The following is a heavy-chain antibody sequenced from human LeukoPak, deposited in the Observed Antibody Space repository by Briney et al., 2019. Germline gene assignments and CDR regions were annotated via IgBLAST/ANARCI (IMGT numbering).Heavy chain of an antibody. J-gene: IGHJ4*02. Sequence: GASVKVSCKASGYTFTSYYMHWVRQAPGQGLEWMGIINPSGGSTSYAQKFQGRVTMTRDTSTSTVYMELSSLRSEDTAVYYCARDSAMDSSGYYPVGSDYWGQGTLVTVSS. V-gene: IGHV1-46*01. CDR1: GYTFTSYY. CDR3: ARDSAMDSSGYYPVGSDY. CDR2: INPSGGST. D-gene: IGHD3-22*01.